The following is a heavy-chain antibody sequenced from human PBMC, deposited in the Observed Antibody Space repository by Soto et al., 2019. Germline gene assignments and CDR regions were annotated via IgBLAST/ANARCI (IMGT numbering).Heavy chain of an antibody. J-gene: IGHJ4*02. CDR3: AREHYYDSSAPFDY. Sequence: QVQLVKSGAEGKKPGPSWRVSCKASGYTFITFARLWWRQAPGKRLEWMGGINAGNGNTKYSQKFQGRVTITRDTSASTAYMELSSLRSEDTAVYYCAREHYYDSSAPFDYWGQGTLVTVSS. D-gene: IGHD3-22*01. V-gene: IGHV1-3*01. CDR2: INAGNGNT. CDR1: GYTFITFA.